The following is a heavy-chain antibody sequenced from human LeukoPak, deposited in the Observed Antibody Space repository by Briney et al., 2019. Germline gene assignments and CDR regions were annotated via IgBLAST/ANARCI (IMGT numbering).Heavy chain of an antibody. D-gene: IGHD3-10*01. CDR2: ISGSGGST. J-gene: IGHJ3*01. CDR3: AKDPGADAFDF. CDR1: RFTFSGYA. Sequence: GGSLRLSCAASRFTFSGYAMTWVRQAPGKGLEWVSTISGSGGSTYYADSVKGRFTISGDNSKNTLYLQMNSLRAEDTAMYYCAKDPGADAFDFWGQGTMVTVSS. V-gene: IGHV3-23*01.